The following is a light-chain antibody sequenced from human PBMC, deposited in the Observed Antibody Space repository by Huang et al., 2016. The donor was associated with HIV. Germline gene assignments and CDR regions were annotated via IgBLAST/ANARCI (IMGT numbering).Light chain of an antibody. CDR1: QSVLYSSNNKNY. J-gene: IGKJ2*01. CDR2: WAS. V-gene: IGKV4-1*01. Sequence: IVMTQSPDSLAVSLGERATINCKSSQSVLYSSNNKNYLAWYQQKPGQPPKFLIYWASTREAGVPDRFSASGSGTDFTLTISSLQAEDVAVYYCQQYYGTLYTFGQGTKVEIK. CDR3: QQYYGTLYT.